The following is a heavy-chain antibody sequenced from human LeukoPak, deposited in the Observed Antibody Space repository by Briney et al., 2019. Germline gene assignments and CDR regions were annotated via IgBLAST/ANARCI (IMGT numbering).Heavy chain of an antibody. Sequence: GSLRLSCAASGFTFSSYGMNWVRQAPGKGLEWVSGLSGSGGSTYYADSVKGRVTISRDNSKNTLYLQMNSLRAEDTAVYYCAKRTGTFHFDYWGQGTLVTVSS. V-gene: IGHV3-23*01. D-gene: IGHD1-1*01. CDR2: LSGSGGST. CDR1: GFTFSSYG. J-gene: IGHJ4*02. CDR3: AKRTGTFHFDY.